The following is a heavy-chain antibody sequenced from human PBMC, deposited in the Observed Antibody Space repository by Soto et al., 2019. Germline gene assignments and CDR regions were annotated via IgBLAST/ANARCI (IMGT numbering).Heavy chain of an antibody. CDR2: IYWNDDK. V-gene: IGHV2-5*01. Sequence: QITLKESGPTLVRPTQTLTLTCTFSGFSLSTSGLCVGWFRQPPGKALEWLALIYWNDDKRYSPSLKARLTITKDTSKNQVVLTMTNMDPVDTATYYCAHSPSGWYLFDYWGQGTLVTVSS. CDR3: AHSPSGWYLFDY. CDR1: GFSLSTSGLC. J-gene: IGHJ4*02. D-gene: IGHD6-19*01.